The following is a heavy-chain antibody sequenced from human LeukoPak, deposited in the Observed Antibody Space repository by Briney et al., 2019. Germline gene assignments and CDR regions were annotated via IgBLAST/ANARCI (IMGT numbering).Heavy chain of an antibody. Sequence: SETLSLTCAVYGGSFSGYYWSWIRQPPGKGLEWIGEINHSGSTNYNPSLKSRVTISVDTSKNQFSLKLSSVIAADTAVYYCARGGFGYCSGGSCYRKYSSGWYPEDYWGQGTLVTVSS. J-gene: IGHJ4*02. V-gene: IGHV4-34*01. CDR3: ARGGFGYCSGGSCYRKYSSGWYPEDY. CDR1: GGSFSGYY. CDR2: INHSGST. D-gene: IGHD2-15*01.